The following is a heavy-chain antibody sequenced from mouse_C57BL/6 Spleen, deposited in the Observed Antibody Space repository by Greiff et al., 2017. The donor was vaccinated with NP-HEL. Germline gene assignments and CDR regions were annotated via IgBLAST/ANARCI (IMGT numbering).Heavy chain of an antibody. CDR2: IDTSDSYT. CDR3: ARTGYYSNYEDY. CDR1: GYTFTSYW. V-gene: IGHV1-50*01. J-gene: IGHJ2*01. Sequence: VQLQQSGAELVKPGASVKLSCKASGYTFTSYWMQWVKQRPGQGLEWIGEIDTSDSYTNYNQKFKGKATLTVDTSSSTAYMQLSSLTSEDSAVYYCARTGYYSNYEDYWGQGTTLTVSS. D-gene: IGHD2-5*01.